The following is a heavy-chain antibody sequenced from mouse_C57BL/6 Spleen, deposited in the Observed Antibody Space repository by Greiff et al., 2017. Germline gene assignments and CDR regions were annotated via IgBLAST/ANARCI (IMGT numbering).Heavy chain of an antibody. CDR1: GFTFSDYG. CDR3: ARSNYDFDD. Sequence: EVKLVESGGGLVKPGGSLKLSCAASGFTFSDYGMHWVRQAPEKGLEWVAYLSSGSSTIYYADTVKGRFTISRENAKNTLFLQMTSLRSEDTAMYYCARSNYDFDDWGQGTTLTVSS. D-gene: IGHD2-5*01. J-gene: IGHJ2*01. CDR2: LSSGSSTI. V-gene: IGHV5-17*01.